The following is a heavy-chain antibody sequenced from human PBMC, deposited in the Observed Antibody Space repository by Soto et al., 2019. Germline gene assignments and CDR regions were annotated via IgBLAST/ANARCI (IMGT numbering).Heavy chain of an antibody. Sequence: ASVKVSCKASGFTFTSSAVQWVRQARGQRLEWIGWIVVGSGNANYAQKFQERVTITRDMSTSTAYMELSSLRSEDTAVYYCAAVGTVPWTYDYWGQGTLVTVSS. CDR3: AAVGTVPWTYDY. D-gene: IGHD1-1*01. CDR1: GFTFTSSA. CDR2: IVVGSGNA. V-gene: IGHV1-58*01. J-gene: IGHJ4*02.